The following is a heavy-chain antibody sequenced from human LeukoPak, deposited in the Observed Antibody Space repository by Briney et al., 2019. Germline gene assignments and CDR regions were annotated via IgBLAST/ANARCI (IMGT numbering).Heavy chain of an antibody. V-gene: IGHV3-23*01. J-gene: IGHJ4*02. Sequence: GVSLCLSCSGSGFTFSSYAMSWVRQGPGQGLEGVSAISGSGGSTYYADSVKGRFTISRDNSKNMLYLQRNSLRAEDTAVYYCAKDPHSGWYGFECFDYWGQGTLVTVSS. CDR1: GFTFSSYA. CDR3: AKDPHSGWYGFECFDY. CDR2: ISGSGGST. D-gene: IGHD6-19*01.